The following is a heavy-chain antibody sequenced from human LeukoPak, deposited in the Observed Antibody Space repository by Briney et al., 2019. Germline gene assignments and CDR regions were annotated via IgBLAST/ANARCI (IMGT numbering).Heavy chain of an antibody. J-gene: IGHJ4*02. Sequence: PSETLSLTCAVYGGSFSGYYWSWIRQPPGKGLEWIGEINHSGSTNYNPSLKSRVTISVDTSKNQFSLKLSSVTAADTAVYYCARGRSSWGFDSSGYPREYFDYWGQGTLVTVSS. V-gene: IGHV4-34*01. CDR1: GGSFSGYY. CDR3: ARGRSSWGFDSSGYPREYFDY. D-gene: IGHD3-22*01. CDR2: INHSGST.